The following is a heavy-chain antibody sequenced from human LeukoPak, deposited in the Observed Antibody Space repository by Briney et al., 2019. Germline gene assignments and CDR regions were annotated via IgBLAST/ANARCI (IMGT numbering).Heavy chain of an antibody. Sequence: ASVKVSCKASGYTFTSYGINWVRQATGQGLEWMGWMNPNSGNTGYAQKFQGRVTMTRNTSISTAYMELRSLRSDDTAVYYCARTWDCSGGSCYSDYWGQGTLVTVSS. J-gene: IGHJ4*02. CDR3: ARTWDCSGGSCYSDY. CDR1: GYTFTSYG. CDR2: MNPNSGNT. D-gene: IGHD2-15*01. V-gene: IGHV1-8*02.